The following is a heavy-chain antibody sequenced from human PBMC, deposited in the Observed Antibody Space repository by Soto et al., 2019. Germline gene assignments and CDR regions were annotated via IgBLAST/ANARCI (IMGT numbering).Heavy chain of an antibody. D-gene: IGHD2-2*01. CDR3: TTAIVVPRFDP. CDR1: GFTFNNAC. V-gene: IGHV3-15*01. Sequence: EVQLVESGGGLVKPGGSLRLSCAASGFTFNNACMSWVRQAPGKGLEWVGRIKSKTDGGTTDYAAPVKGRFTISRDDSKNTVYLQMNSLKTEDTAVYYCTTAIVVPRFDPWGQGTLVTVSS. J-gene: IGHJ5*02. CDR2: IKSKTDGGTT.